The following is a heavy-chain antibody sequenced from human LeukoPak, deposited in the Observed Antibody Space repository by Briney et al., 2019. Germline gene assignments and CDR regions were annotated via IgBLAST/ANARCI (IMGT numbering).Heavy chain of an antibody. Sequence: GSLXLXCAASGFTFSSYSMNWVRQAPGKGLEWVSFISSSRSYIYYADSVKGRFTISRDNAKNSLYLQMNSLRAEDAAVYYXXXDGPSIAADFDCWGQGTLVTVSS. J-gene: IGHJ4*02. CDR1: GFTFSSYS. D-gene: IGHD6-6*01. CDR2: ISSSRSYI. CDR3: XXDGPSIAADFDC. V-gene: IGHV3-21*01.